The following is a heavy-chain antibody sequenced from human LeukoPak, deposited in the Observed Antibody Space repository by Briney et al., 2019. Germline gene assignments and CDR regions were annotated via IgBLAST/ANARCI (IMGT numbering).Heavy chain of an antibody. J-gene: IGHJ4*02. CDR3: ARDGSFMRH. CDR1: AFNFSSYE. Sequence: GGSLRLSCAACAFNFSSYEINWVRQAPGKGLEWVSYISSSGSTIYYADSVKGRFTISRDNAKNSLYLQMNSLRAEDTAVYYCARDGSFMRHWGQGTLVTVSS. D-gene: IGHD1-26*01. CDR2: ISSSGSTI. V-gene: IGHV3-48*03.